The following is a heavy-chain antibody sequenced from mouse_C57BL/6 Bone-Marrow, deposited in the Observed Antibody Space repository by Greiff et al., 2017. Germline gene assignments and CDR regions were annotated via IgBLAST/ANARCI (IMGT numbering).Heavy chain of an antibody. CDR1: GYTFTSSW. V-gene: IGHV1-52*01. J-gene: IGHJ3*01. Sequence: VQLQQPGAELVRPGSSVKLSCKASGYTFTSSWMHWVKQRPIQGLEWIGNIDPTASDTPSNKKFKDKATLTVDKSSSTAYMQLSSLTSEDCAVYYYARGENPLREWFAYWGQGTLVTVSA. CDR3: ARGENPLREWFAY. CDR2: IDPTASDT.